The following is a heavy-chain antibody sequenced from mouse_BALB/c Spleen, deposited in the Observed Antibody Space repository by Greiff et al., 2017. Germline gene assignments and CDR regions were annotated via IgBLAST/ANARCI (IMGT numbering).Heavy chain of an antibody. CDR2: IYPGSGST. CDR1: GYNFTSYW. V-gene: IGHV1-55*01. J-gene: IGHJ4*01. Sequence: QVQLKQPGAELVKPGTSVKLSCKASGYNFTSYWINWVKLRPGQGLEWIGDIYPGSGSTNYNEKFKSKATLTVDTSSSTAYMQLSSLASEDSALYYCARQNWENYYAMDYWGQGTSVTVSS. D-gene: IGHD4-1*01. CDR3: ARQNWENYYAMDY.